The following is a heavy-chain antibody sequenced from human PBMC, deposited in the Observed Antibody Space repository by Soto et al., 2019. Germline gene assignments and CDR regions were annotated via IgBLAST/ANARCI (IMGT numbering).Heavy chain of an antibody. Sequence: PGGSLRLSCAASAFSFSAYSLHWVRQAPGKGLEWVALVSYDGSKKYYADSVKGRFTISRDNSRNTLYLQMNSLRTEDTAMYHCARHLAWPSGTTGHFDNWGQGTLVTVSS. D-gene: IGHD1-1*01. CDR3: ARHLAWPSGTTGHFDN. CDR2: VSYDGSKK. J-gene: IGHJ4*02. V-gene: IGHV3-30-3*01. CDR1: AFSFSAYS.